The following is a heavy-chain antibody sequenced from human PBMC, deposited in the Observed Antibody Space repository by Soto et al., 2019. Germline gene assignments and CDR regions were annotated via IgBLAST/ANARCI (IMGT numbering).Heavy chain of an antibody. CDR1: DASISSYYP. CDR3: ARGRRYGGNHDAPDM. V-gene: IGHV4-38-2*02. D-gene: IGHD4-17*01. J-gene: IGHJ3*02. Sequence: PSVPRSQTCSVADASISSYYPWDWFHQPPGKGLEWTGSIIDSGDIMYNPSLQSLLTLFVDTSKNQFSLKLSSVSAEDTAVFYCARGRRYGGNHDAPDMWGQGTMVTVSS. CDR2: IIDSGDI.